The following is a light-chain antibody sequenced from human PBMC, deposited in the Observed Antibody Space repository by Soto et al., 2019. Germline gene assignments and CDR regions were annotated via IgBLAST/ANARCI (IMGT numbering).Light chain of an antibody. CDR2: EVT. Sequence: QSALTQPASVSGSPGQSITISCTGSSSVFGAYKYVSWYQQHPGKAPKLLIYEVTNRPSGVSDRFSGSKSGNTASLTISGLQAEDDGDYFCSSYTPDIIVFGTGTKLTVL. J-gene: IGLJ1*01. CDR3: SSYTPDIIV. CDR1: SSVFGAYKY. V-gene: IGLV2-14*01.